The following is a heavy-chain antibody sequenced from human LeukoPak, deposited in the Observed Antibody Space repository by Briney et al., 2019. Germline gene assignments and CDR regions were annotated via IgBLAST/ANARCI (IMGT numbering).Heavy chain of an antibody. D-gene: IGHD6-25*01. J-gene: IGHJ4*02. Sequence: ASVKVSCKAAGYTFTGYYMHRVRQAPGQGLEWVGLIDPNSGGTNYAQKFQDWVTMTRDTSISTAYMELSRLRSDDTAVYYCARATMYSSGVDYWGQGTMVNVSS. V-gene: IGHV1-2*04. CDR1: GYTFTGYY. CDR3: ARATMYSSGVDY. CDR2: IDPNSGGT.